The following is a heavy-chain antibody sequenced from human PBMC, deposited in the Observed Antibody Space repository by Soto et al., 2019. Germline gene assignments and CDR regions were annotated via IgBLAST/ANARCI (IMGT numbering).Heavy chain of an antibody. CDR3: AKDRNFKDYYGMDV. D-gene: IGHD1-7*01. CDR2: ISGSGGYK. J-gene: IGHJ6*02. V-gene: IGHV3-23*01. CDR1: GLTFSS. Sequence: GGSLRLSCRDSGLTFSSWVHQAPGKGLEWVSGISGSGGYKYYADSVKGRFTISRDDSKNTVYLQLNSLRAEDTAVYYCAKDRNFKDYYGMDVWGQGTTVTVSS.